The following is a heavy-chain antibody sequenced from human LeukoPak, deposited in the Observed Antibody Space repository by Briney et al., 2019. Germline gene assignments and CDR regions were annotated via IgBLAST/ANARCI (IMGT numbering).Heavy chain of an antibody. CDR2: IGSNSVI. CDR3: ARDWSYSFDY. Sequence: GGSLRLSCAASGFNVNSNYMSWVRQTPGKGLEWISYIGSNSVIYYAVSVRGRFTISRDNAKNSLYLQMNSLRDEDTAVYYCARDWSYSFDYWGQGTLVTVSS. CDR1: GFNVNSNY. J-gene: IGHJ4*02. D-gene: IGHD4-11*01. V-gene: IGHV3-69-1*01.